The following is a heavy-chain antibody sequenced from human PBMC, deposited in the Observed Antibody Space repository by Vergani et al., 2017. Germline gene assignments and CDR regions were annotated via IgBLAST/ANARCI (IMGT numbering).Heavy chain of an antibody. D-gene: IGHD6-19*01. CDR2: IHYSENT. CDR3: ASDTCSGQRADR. J-gene: IGHJ5*02. V-gene: IGHV4-59*02. CDR1: GVSVTDYN. Sequence: QVQLQESGPGLVKPSETLSLTCHVFGVSVTDYNCNWIRQAPGTGLEWIGSIHYSENTNYNPSLKTRVTISVDTSKNQFSLTLTSVTAADTAVYYCASDTCSGQRADRWGQGILVTVTS.